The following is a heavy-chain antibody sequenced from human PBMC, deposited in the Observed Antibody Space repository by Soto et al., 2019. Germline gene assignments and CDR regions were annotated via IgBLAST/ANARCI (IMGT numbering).Heavy chain of an antibody. CDR3: ARTLSWRRGPVDS. J-gene: IGHJ4*02. V-gene: IGHV3-48*02. Sequence: EVQLVESGGGLIQPGGSLRLSCAASGFIFNTYSMNWGRQAPGKGLEWVSYISGSSQTIFYADAVRGRFTISRDNANNSTYLQMVSLRDADTAVYYCARTLSWRRGPVDSWGQGTLVTVSS. D-gene: IGHD2-15*01. CDR2: ISGSSQTI. CDR1: GFIFNTYS.